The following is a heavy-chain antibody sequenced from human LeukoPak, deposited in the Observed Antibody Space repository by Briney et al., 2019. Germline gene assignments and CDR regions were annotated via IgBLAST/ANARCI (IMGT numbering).Heavy chain of an antibody. CDR3: AKHYMGSSYNRALDY. Sequence: PSETLSLTCAVYGGSFSGYYWSWIRQPPGNGLEWIGSIYYSGYTYYNPSLESRVTISVDTSKNQFSLKLSSVTAADTAIYYCAKHYMGSSYNRALDYWGQGTLVTVSS. CDR2: IYYSGYT. D-gene: IGHD3-10*01. V-gene: IGHV4-34*01. J-gene: IGHJ4*02. CDR1: GGSFSGYY.